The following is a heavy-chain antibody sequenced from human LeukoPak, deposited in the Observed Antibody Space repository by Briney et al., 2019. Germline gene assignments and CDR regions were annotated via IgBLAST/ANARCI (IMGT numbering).Heavy chain of an antibody. CDR1: GFTFTTYG. V-gene: IGHV3-30*02. CDR2: IRYDGSNK. CDR3: AKISESDY. J-gene: IGHJ4*02. Sequence: PGGSLRLSCAASGFTFTTYGMHWVRQAPGKGLEWVAFIRYDGSNKYYADSVKGRFTISRDISKNTLYLQTNSLRAEDTAAYYCAKISESDYWGQGTLVTVSS.